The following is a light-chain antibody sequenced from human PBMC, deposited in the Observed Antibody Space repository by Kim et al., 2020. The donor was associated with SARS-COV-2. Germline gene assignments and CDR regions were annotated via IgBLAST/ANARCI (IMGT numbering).Light chain of an antibody. CDR3: SSYASSNTFV. J-gene: IGLJ1*01. Sequence: GQSITNSCTGTSSDVGGYNYVSWYQHHPGKAPKLMIYDVSKRPSGISNRFSGSKSGNTASLTISGLQAEDEADYYCSSYASSNTFVFGTGTKVTVL. CDR2: DVS. V-gene: IGLV2-14*03. CDR1: SSDVGGYNY.